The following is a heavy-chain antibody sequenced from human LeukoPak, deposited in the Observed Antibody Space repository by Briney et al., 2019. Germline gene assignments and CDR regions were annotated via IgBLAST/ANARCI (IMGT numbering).Heavy chain of an antibody. CDR3: AREDYSSGWDWYFDL. D-gene: IGHD6-19*01. J-gene: IGHJ2*01. CDR1: GFTFSSYS. V-gene: IGHV3-48*02. Sequence: TGGSLRLSCAASGFTFSSYSMNWVRQAPGKGLEWVSYISSSSSTIYYADSVKGRFTISRDNAKNSLYLQMNSLRDEDTAVYYCAREDYSSGWDWYFDLWGRGTLVTVSS. CDR2: ISSSSSTI.